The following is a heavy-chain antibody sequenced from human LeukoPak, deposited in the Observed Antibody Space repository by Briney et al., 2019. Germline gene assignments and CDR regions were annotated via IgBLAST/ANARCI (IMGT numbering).Heavy chain of an antibody. Sequence: ASVKVSCKASGGTFSSYAISWVRQAPGQGLEWMGGIIPIFGTANYAQKFQGRGTITADKSTSTAYMELSSLRSEDTAVYYCARGGVVPAARNWFDPWGQGTLVTVSS. J-gene: IGHJ5*02. CDR3: ARGGVVPAARNWFDP. CDR2: IIPIFGTA. D-gene: IGHD2-2*01. CDR1: GGTFSSYA. V-gene: IGHV1-69*06.